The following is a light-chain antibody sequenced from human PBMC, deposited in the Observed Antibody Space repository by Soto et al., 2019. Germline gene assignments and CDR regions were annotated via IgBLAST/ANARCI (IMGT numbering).Light chain of an antibody. CDR3: TSYTGSNNLYV. Sequence: QSVLTQPPSASGSPGQSVTISCTGTSSDVGGYHYVAWYQQHPGKAPKLMIYEVSKRPSGVPDRSSGSKSGNTASLTVSGLQAEDEADYYCTSYTGSNNLYVFGTGTKVTVL. CDR1: SSDVGGYHY. V-gene: IGLV2-8*01. J-gene: IGLJ1*01. CDR2: EVS.